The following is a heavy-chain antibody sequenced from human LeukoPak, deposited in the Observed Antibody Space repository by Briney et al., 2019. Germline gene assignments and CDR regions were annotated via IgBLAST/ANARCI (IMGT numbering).Heavy chain of an antibody. D-gene: IGHD3-16*02. CDR1: GFTFGSYA. CDR2: ISANGGST. V-gene: IGHV3-64*04. J-gene: IGHJ4*02. CDR3: AKGEKTRPFGGVIDY. Sequence: GGSLRLSCSASGFTFGSYAMHWVRQAPGKGLEYVSAISANGGSTYYADSVKGRFTISRDNSKNTLYLQMNSLRAEDTAVYYCAKGEKTRPFGGVIDYWGQGTLVTVSS.